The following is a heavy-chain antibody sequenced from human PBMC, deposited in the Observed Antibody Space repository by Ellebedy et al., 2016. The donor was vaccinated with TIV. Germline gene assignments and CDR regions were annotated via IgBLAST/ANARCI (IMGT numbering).Heavy chain of an antibody. J-gene: IGHJ3*02. CDR2: IYSAGSR. CDR1: GFTVTNNY. CDR3: ARGIAVGRDAFDI. V-gene: IGHV3-53*05. Sequence: GGSLRLSCAAPGFTVTNNYMSWVRQAPGKGLQWVSVIYSAGSRYYADSVKGRFTISRDNTKTTLYLQMNSLRPDDTAVYYCARGIAVGRDAFDIWGQGTMVTVSS. D-gene: IGHD6-19*01.